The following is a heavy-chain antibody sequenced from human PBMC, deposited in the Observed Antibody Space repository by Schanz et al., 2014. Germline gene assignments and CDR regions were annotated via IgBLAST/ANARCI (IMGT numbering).Heavy chain of an antibody. Sequence: QVQLVQSGAEVKKPGASVKVSCEASGYTFTSYYIHWSRQAPGQGLEWMGLINPSVGNTNYAQKFRSRVTITRNTSTNTVLMELSSLRSEHTAVYCYAGGPSAGTIDVWGQGTMVAVSS. V-gene: IGHV1-46*03. CDR1: GYTFTSYY. D-gene: IGHD6-19*01. J-gene: IGHJ3*01. CDR3: AGGPSAGTIDV. CDR2: INPSVGNT.